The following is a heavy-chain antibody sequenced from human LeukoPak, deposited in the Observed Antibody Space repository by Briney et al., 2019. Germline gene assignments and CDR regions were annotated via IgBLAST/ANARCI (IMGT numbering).Heavy chain of an antibody. Sequence: ASVKVSCKASGGTFSSYAISWVRQAPGQGLEWMGWINPNSGGTNYAQKFQGRVTMTRDTSISTAYMELSRLRSDDTAVYYCARGWSYYGSGSYKFDYWGQGTLVTVSS. CDR2: INPNSGGT. CDR1: GGTFSSYA. CDR3: ARGWSYYGSGSYKFDY. D-gene: IGHD3-10*01. V-gene: IGHV1-2*02. J-gene: IGHJ4*02.